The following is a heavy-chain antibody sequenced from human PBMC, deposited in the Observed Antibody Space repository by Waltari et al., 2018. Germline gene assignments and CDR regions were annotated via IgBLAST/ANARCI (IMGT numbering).Heavy chain of an antibody. CDR1: GGSLNGYF. Sequence: QVQLQESGLGLVKPSETLSLTCTVSGGSLNGYFWSWIRQPPGKGLGWIGNIGYSGSTNCDPSLNSRVTMSVDTSKNHFSLKLSSVTAADTAVYYCAREGRAAAGTDYWSQGTLVTVSS. V-gene: IGHV4-59*12. CDR2: IGYSGST. CDR3: AREGRAAAGTDY. J-gene: IGHJ4*02. D-gene: IGHD6-13*01.